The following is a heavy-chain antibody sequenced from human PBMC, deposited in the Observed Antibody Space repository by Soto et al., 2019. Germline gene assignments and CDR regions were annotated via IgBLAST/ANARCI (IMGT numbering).Heavy chain of an antibody. CDR3: AKGGDYGGNSGVGNWFDP. J-gene: IGHJ5*02. V-gene: IGHV3-23*01. D-gene: IGHD4-17*01. CDR2: ISGSGGST. Sequence: GESLKISCAASGFTFSSYAMSWVRQAPGKGLEWVSAISGSGGSTYYADSVKGRFTISRDNSKNTLYLQMNSLRAEDTAVYYCAKGGDYGGNSGVGNWFDPWGQGTLVTVSS. CDR1: GFTFSSYA.